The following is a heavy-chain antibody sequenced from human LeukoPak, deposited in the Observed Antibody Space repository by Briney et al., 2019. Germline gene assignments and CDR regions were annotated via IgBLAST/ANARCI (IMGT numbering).Heavy chain of an antibody. CDR1: GGSISSYY. J-gene: IGHJ4*02. Sequence: PSETLSLTCTVSGGSISSYYWRWIRQPPGKGLEWIGYIYYSGSTNYNPSLKSRVTISVDTSKNQFSLKLSSVTAADTAVYYCARGQQWLVTPYNWGQGTLVTVSS. V-gene: IGHV4-59*01. D-gene: IGHD6-19*01. CDR2: IYYSGST. CDR3: ARGQQWLVTPYN.